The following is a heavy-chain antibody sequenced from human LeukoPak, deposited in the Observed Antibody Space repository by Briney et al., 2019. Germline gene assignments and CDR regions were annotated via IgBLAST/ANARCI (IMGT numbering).Heavy chain of an antibody. V-gene: IGHV3-23*01. CDR1: GFTFSSYA. CDR3: AKDRSGSYYAGYFDY. Sequence: PGGSLRLSCAASGFTFSSYAMSWVRQAPGKGLEWVSAISGSGGSTYCADSVKGRFTISRDNSKNTLYLQMNSLRAEDTAVYYCAKDRSGSYYAGYFDYWGQGTLVTVSS. D-gene: IGHD1-26*01. CDR2: ISGSGGST. J-gene: IGHJ4*02.